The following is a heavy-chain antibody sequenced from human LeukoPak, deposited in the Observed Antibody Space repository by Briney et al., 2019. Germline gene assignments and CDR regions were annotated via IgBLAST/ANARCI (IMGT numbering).Heavy chain of an antibody. V-gene: IGHV4-39*01. CDR3: ARRWKGSSSSRDWFDP. CDR2: IYYSGST. Sequence: SETLSLTCTVSGGSLSGSPFYWGWIRQPPGKGLEWIGNIYYSGSTYKNPSLTSRVTISVDTSKNQFSLKLSSVTAADTAVYYCARRWKGSSSSRDWFDPWGQGTLVTVSS. J-gene: IGHJ5*02. D-gene: IGHD6-6*01. CDR1: GGSLSGSPFY.